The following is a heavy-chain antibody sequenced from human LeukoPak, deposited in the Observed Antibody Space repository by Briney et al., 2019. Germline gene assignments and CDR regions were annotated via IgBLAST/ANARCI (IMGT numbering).Heavy chain of an antibody. CDR1: GFTFSSYA. CDR3: ARIGYCSSTSCLGFDY. CDR2: ISYDGSNK. D-gene: IGHD2-2*03. V-gene: IGHV3-30-3*01. J-gene: IGHJ4*02. Sequence: GGSLRLSCAASGFTFSSYAMHWVRQAPGKGLGWVAVISYDGSNKYYADSVKGRFTISRDNSKNTLYLQMNSLRAEDTAVYYCARIGYCSSTSCLGFDYWGQGTLVTVSS.